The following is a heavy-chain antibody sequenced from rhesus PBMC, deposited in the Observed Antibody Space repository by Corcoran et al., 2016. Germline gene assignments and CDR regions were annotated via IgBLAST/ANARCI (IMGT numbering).Heavy chain of an antibody. CDR3: AKGNSGYSYDY. CDR1: GYSFTSYW. CDR2: IDPSDSYT. D-gene: IGHD5-24*01. J-gene: IGHJ4*01. Sequence: EVQLVQSGAEVKRPGESLKISCKTSGYSFTSYWISWVRQMPGKGREWMGAIDPSDSYTRYNPSFQGQVTISADKSISPAYLQWSSLKASDTATYYCAKGNSGYSYDYWGQGVLVTVSS. V-gene: IGHV5-2*01.